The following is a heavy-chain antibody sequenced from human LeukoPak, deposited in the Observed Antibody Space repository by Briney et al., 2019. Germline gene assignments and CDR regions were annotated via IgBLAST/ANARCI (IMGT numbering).Heavy chain of an antibody. V-gene: IGHV4-59*08. CDR2: IYSSGTT. Sequence: SETLPLTCTVSGGSISNYYWSWIRQAPGKGLEWIGYIYSSGTTSYNPSLKSRVTILVDTSKNQFSLKLTSVTAADTAVYYCARHERDASLDHALDIWGRGTMVTVSS. CDR3: ARHERDASLDHALDI. J-gene: IGHJ3*02. CDR1: GGSISNYY. D-gene: IGHD5-24*01.